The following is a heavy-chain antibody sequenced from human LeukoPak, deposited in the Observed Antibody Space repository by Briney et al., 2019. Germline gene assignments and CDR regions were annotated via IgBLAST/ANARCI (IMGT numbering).Heavy chain of an antibody. CDR1: GFSVSNNY. CDR3: ATLLTGLHY. V-gene: IGHV3-53*01. J-gene: IGHJ4*02. CDR2: IYRGGGT. Sequence: GGSLRLSCAASGFSVSNNYWMWVRQAPGKGLEWVSDIYRGGGTNYADSVRGRFTISRDTSKNTLYLQMNSLTAEDTAVYYCATLLTGLHYWGQGSLVTVSS. D-gene: IGHD1-1*01.